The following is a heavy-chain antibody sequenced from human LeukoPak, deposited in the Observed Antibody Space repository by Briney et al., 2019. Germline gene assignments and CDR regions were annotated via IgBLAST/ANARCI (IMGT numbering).Heavy chain of an antibody. CDR3: ARGHLWLQN. CDR2: TNQDGSEK. CDR1: GLTFSNFW. J-gene: IGHJ4*02. D-gene: IGHD3-3*02. Sequence: QSGGSLRLSCVASGLTFSNFWMTWVHQAPGEGLEWVASTNQDGSEKYYVDSVKGRFIISRDNAKSSLYLQMDSLRAEETAVYHCARGHLWLQNWGQGTMVTVSS. V-gene: IGHV3-7*03.